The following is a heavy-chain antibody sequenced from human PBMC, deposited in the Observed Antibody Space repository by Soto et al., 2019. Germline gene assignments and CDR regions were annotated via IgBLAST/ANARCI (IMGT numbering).Heavy chain of an antibody. Sequence: EVQLVESGGGLVQPGGSLRLSCAASGFTFSSYDMHWVRQATGKGLEWVSAIGTAGDTYYPGSVKGRFTISRENAKNSLYLQMNSLRAGDTAVYYCARSLGPNAFHIWGQGTMVTVSS. CDR1: GFTFSSYD. J-gene: IGHJ3*02. CDR3: ARSLGPNAFHI. V-gene: IGHV3-13*01. CDR2: IGTAGDT.